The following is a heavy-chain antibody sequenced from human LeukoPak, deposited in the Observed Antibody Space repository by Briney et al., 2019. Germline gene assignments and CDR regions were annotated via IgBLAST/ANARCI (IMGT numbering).Heavy chain of an antibody. CDR2: AYSGVYA. J-gene: IGHJ6*03. Sequence: PSETLSLTCTVSGDSMHSYYWSWIRQSPEKGLEWIGRAYSGVYAYYKPSLHSGVTISVHKWNNQLFLDLASVNAADTALYYCSREKSGTLTRAYYYIDVWDKGITVTVSS. D-gene: IGHD1-26*01. V-gene: IGHV4-4*07. CDR1: GDSMHSYY. CDR3: SREKSGTLTRAYYYIDV.